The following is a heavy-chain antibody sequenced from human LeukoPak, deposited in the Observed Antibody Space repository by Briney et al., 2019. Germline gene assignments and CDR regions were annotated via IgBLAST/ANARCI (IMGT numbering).Heavy chain of an antibody. J-gene: IGHJ4*02. Sequence: GRSLRLSCAASGFTFSSYGMHWVRQAPGKGLEWVAVISYDGSNKYYADSVKGRFTISRDNSKNTLYLQMNSLRAEDTAVYYCAKEFQGIAVAGDFDYWGQGTLSPSPQ. CDR3: AKEFQGIAVAGDFDY. V-gene: IGHV3-30*18. CDR2: ISYDGSNK. CDR1: GFTFSSYG. D-gene: IGHD6-19*01.